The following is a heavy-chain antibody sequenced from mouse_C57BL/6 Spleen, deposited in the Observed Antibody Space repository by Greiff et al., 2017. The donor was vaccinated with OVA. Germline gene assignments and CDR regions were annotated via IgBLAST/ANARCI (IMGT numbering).Heavy chain of an antibody. J-gene: IGHJ1*03. CDR3: AFITTVVARYFDV. CDR1: GFNIKDYY. Sequence: VQLKESGAELVKPGASVKLSCTASGFNIKDYYMHWVKQRTEQGLEWIGRIDPEDGETKYAPKFQGKATITADTSSNTAYLQLSSLTSEDTAVYYCAFITTVVARYFDVWGTGTTVTVSS. V-gene: IGHV14-2*01. D-gene: IGHD1-1*01. CDR2: IDPEDGET.